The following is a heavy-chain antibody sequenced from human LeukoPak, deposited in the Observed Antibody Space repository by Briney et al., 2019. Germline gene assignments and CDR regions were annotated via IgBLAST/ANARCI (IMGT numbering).Heavy chain of an antibody. CDR2: ISSSGSTI. V-gene: IGHV3-11*01. CDR1: GFTFSDYC. D-gene: IGHD1-26*01. CDR3: ARGAGSYYFLYYFDY. J-gene: IGHJ4*02. Sequence: GGSLRLSCAASGFTFSDYCMSWIRQAPGKGLEWVSYISSSGSTIYYADSVKGRFTISRDNAKNSLYLQMNSLRAEDTAVYYCARGAGSYYFLYYFDYWGQGTLVTVSS.